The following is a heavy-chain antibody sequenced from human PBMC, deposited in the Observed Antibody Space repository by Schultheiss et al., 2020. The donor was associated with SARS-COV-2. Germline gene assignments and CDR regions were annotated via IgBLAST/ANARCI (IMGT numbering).Heavy chain of an antibody. D-gene: IGHD6-19*01. CDR2: INPNSGGT. V-gene: IGHV1-2*02. CDR3: ARGGYSSGWGWFDP. Sequence: ASVKVSCKASGYTFTSYYMHWVRQAPGQGLEWMGWINPNSGGTNYAQKFQGRVTMTRNTSISTAYMELSSLRSEDTAVYYCARGGYSSGWGWFDPWGQGTLVTVSS. J-gene: IGHJ5*02. CDR1: GYTFTSYY.